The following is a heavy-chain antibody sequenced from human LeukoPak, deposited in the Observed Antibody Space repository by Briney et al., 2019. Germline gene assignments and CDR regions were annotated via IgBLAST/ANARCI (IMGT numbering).Heavy chain of an antibody. V-gene: IGHV4-4*02. CDR2: IYHSGST. D-gene: IGHD3-3*01. Sequence: SETLSLTCAVSGGSISSSNWWSWVRQPPGKGLEWIGEIYHSGSTNYNPSLKSRVTISVDKSKNQFSLKLSFVTAADTAVYYCARGGYNAPYYDFWSGSGQNWFDPWGQGTLVTVSS. CDR1: GGSISSSNW. CDR3: ARGGYNAPYYDFWSGSGQNWFDP. J-gene: IGHJ5*02.